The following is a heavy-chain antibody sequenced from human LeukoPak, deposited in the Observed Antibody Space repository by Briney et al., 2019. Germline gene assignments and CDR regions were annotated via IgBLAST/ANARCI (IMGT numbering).Heavy chain of an antibody. CDR2: IYYSGST. V-gene: IGHV4-31*03. J-gene: IGHJ5*02. Sequence: SETLSLTCTVSGGSISSGDYYWSWIRQHPGKGLEWIGYIYYSGSTYYNPSLKSRVTISVDTSKNQFSLKLSSVTAADTAVYYCARGGDIVVVPAAAPVNNWFDPWGQGTLVTVSS. CDR3: ARGGDIVVVPAAAPVNNWFDP. D-gene: IGHD2-2*01. CDR1: GGSISSGDYY.